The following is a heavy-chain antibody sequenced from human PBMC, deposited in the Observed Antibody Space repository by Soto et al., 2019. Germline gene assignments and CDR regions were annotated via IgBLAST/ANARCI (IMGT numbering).Heavy chain of an antibody. D-gene: IGHD3-10*01. V-gene: IGHV1-18*01. Sequence: QIQLVQSGAEVKKPGASVKVSCKASGYTFTSYGISWVRQAPGQGLEWMGWISAYNGNTNYAEKLQGRVTMTTDTSTSTADMELRSLRSDDTAVYYCARHFLLPGGYDAFDIWGQGTMVTVSS. CDR2: ISAYNGNT. CDR3: ARHFLLPGGYDAFDI. CDR1: GYTFTSYG. J-gene: IGHJ3*02.